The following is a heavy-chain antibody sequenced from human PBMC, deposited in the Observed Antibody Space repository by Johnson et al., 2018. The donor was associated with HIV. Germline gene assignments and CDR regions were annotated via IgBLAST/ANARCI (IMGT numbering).Heavy chain of an antibody. CDR2: ISYDGSNK. V-gene: IGHV3-30-3*01. Sequence: QEQLVESGGGVVQPGRSLRLSCAASGFTFSRYAMHWVRQAPGKGLEWVAVISYDGSNKYYADSVKGPFTISRDNSKNTLDLQMNRLGAEDTGLYYCAKESRYSARYNWNDGYAFDIWGQGTMVTGSS. D-gene: IGHD1-1*01. J-gene: IGHJ3*02. CDR3: AKESRYSARYNWNDGYAFDI. CDR1: GFTFSRYA.